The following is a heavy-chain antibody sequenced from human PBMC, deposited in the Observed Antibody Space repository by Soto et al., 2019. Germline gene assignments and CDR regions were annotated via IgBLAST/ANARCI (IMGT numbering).Heavy chain of an antibody. J-gene: IGHJ6*02. Sequence: GGSLRLSCAASGFTFSDYYMSWIRQAPGKGLEWVSYISSSGSTIYYADSVKGRFTISRDNAKNSLYLQMNSLRAEDTAVYYCARDSPSVPGSGSFYYYYYGMDVWGQGTTVTVSS. CDR2: ISSSGSTI. CDR1: GFTFSDYY. V-gene: IGHV3-11*01. D-gene: IGHD3-10*01. CDR3: ARDSPSVPGSGSFYYYYYGMDV.